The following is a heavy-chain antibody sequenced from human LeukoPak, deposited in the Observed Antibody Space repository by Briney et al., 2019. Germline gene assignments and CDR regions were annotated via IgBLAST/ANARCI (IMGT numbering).Heavy chain of an antibody. V-gene: IGHV4-59*01. Sequence: MASEALSLTCTVSGGSISSYYWSWIRQPPGKGLEWVGYIYYSGSTNYNPSLKSRVTISVDTSKNQFSLKLSSVTAADTAVYYCAGGSEWFDPWGQGTLVTVSS. D-gene: IGHD3-16*01. CDR3: AGGSEWFDP. CDR1: GGSISSYY. CDR2: IYYSGST. J-gene: IGHJ5*02.